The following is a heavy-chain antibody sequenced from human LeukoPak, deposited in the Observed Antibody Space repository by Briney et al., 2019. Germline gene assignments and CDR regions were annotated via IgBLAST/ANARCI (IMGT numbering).Heavy chain of an antibody. CDR2: INPSGIT. D-gene: IGHD4-23*01. CDR1: GGSFTGYS. Sequence: SETLSLTCAMYGGSFTGYSWSWIRQPPGKGLEWIGEINPSGITTYNPSLKSRVTISVDTSKNQFSLKLSSVTAADTAVYYCARGTTVVRYFDYWGQGTLVTVSS. V-gene: IGHV4-34*01. J-gene: IGHJ4*02. CDR3: ARGTTVVRYFDY.